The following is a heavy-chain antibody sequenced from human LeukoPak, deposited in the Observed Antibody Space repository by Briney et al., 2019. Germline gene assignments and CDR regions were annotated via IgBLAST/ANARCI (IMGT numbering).Heavy chain of an antibody. CDR2: ISWDGGTT. D-gene: IGHD4-23*01. J-gene: IGHJ4*02. CDR1: GFTFSDHY. V-gene: IGHV3-43*01. Sequence: GGSLRLSCAASGFTFSDHYMDWVRQAPEKGLEWVSLISWDGGTTYYADSVKGRFTISRDNSKNSLYLQMNSLRTEDTALYYCAKEGPGGNRGVDYWGQGTLVTVSS. CDR3: AKEGPGGNRGVDY.